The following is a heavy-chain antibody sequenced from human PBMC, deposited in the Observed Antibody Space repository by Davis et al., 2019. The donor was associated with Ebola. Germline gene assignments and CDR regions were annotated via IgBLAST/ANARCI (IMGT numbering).Heavy chain of an antibody. CDR1: GFTFSSYS. D-gene: IGHD3-22*01. Sequence: PGGSLRLSCAASGFTFSSYSMNWVRQAPGKGLEWVSSISSSSSYIYYADSVKGRFTISRDNAKNSLYLQMNSLRAEDTAVYYCARVISGYYPYYFDYWGQGTLVTVSS. V-gene: IGHV3-21*01. CDR2: ISSSSSYI. CDR3: ARVISGYYPYYFDY. J-gene: IGHJ4*02.